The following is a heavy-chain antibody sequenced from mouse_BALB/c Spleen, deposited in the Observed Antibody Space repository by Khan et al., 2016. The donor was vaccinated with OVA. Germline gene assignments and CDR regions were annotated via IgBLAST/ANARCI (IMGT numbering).Heavy chain of an antibody. J-gene: IGHJ2*01. V-gene: IGHV3-2*02. CDR2: ISYSGNT. D-gene: IGHD1-1*01. CDR1: GYSITSDYA. CDR3: ARVYGGDFDY. Sequence: EVQLQESGPGLVKPSQSLSLTCTVTGYSITSDYAWNWIRQFPGNKLEWMGFISYSGNTNYNPSLKSRISITRDTSKNQFFLQLNSVTTEDTARYYCARVYGGDFDYWGQDTTLTVSS.